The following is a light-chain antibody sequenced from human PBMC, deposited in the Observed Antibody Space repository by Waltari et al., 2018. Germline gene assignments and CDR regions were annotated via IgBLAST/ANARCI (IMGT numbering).Light chain of an antibody. CDR3: QLYGSSTLYT. CDR2: GAS. V-gene: IGKV3-20*01. Sequence: EFVLTQSPGTLSLSPGERATLSCRASQSINSNYVAWYQQKPGQAPRLLSYGASSRATGVPDRISGSGSGTDFTLTISRLEPEDFAVYYCQLYGSSTLYTFGQGTKLEIK. J-gene: IGKJ2*01. CDR1: QSINSNY.